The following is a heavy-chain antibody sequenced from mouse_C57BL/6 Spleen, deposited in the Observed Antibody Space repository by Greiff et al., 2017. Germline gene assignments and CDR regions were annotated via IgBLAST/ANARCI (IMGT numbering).Heavy chain of an antibody. Sequence: VQLQQPGAELVKPGASVKLSCKASGYTFTSYWMHWVKQRPGQGLEWIGMIHPNSGSTNYNEKFKSKATLTVDKSSSTAYMQLSSLTSEDSAVYYCASLDYDLYFDVWGTGTTVTVSS. CDR1: GYTFTSYW. J-gene: IGHJ1*03. CDR2: IHPNSGST. CDR3: ASLDYDLYFDV. D-gene: IGHD2-4*01. V-gene: IGHV1-64*01.